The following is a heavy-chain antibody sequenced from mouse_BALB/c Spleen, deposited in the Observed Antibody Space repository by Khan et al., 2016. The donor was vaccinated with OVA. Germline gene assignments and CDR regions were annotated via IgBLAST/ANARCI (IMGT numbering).Heavy chain of an antibody. Sequence: EVQLQESGPGLVKPSQSLSLTCTVTGYSITSDYAWNWIRQFPRNKLEWMGYISYSGSTSCNPSLKSRISITRDTSKNQFFLQLNSVTTEDTATYFCARSGYEAWFAYWGQGTLVTVSA. CDR3: ARSGYEAWFAY. V-gene: IGHV3-2*02. CDR1: GYSITSDYA. J-gene: IGHJ3*01. D-gene: IGHD2-14*01. CDR2: ISYSGST.